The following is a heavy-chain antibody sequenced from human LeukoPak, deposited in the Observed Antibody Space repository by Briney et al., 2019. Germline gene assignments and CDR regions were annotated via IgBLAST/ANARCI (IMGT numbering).Heavy chain of an antibody. Sequence: SVTVSCKASGGAFSKTAINWVRQAPGQGLEWMGGFIPFYDATNYAQRFQGRLTITVDGSASTAYMELTSLTSEDTAIYYCATMQGYSYSVSWGQGTLITVSS. V-gene: IGHV1-69*13. CDR2: FIPFYDAT. D-gene: IGHD5-18*01. J-gene: IGHJ4*02. CDR1: GGAFSKTA. CDR3: ATMQGYSYSVS.